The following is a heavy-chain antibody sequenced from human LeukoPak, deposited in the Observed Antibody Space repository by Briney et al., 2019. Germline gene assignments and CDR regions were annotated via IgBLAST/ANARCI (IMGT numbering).Heavy chain of an antibody. D-gene: IGHD6-19*01. CDR1: GGSISSFY. V-gene: IGHV4-4*07. CDR2: IYTSGGT. Sequence: SETLSLTCTVSGGSISSFYGTWIRQPAGKGLEWIGRIYTSGGTNYNPSLKSRVTMSVDTSKNQVSLKLSSVTAAHTAVYYCASDWGSYSSGWRAFDYWGQGTLVTVSS. CDR3: ASDWGSYSSGWRAFDY. J-gene: IGHJ4*02.